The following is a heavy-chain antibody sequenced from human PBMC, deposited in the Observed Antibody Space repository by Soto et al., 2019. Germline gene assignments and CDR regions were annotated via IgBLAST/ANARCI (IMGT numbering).Heavy chain of an antibody. J-gene: IGHJ4*02. Sequence: ASVKVSCKASGYTFTGYYMHWVRQAPGQGLEWMGWINPNSGGTNYAQKFQGWVTMTRDTSISTAYMELSRLRSDDTAVYYCAIVIAAAGPYYFDYWGQGTLVTVS. CDR2: INPNSGGT. CDR1: GYTFTGYY. V-gene: IGHV1-2*04. CDR3: AIVIAAAGPYYFDY. D-gene: IGHD6-13*01.